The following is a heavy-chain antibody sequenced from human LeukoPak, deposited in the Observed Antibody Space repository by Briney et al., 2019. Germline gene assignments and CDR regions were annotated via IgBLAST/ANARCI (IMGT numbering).Heavy chain of an antibody. CDR3: ARVDLMIGAFDI. V-gene: IGHV3-48*02. J-gene: IGHJ3*02. CDR1: GFTFSTYS. D-gene: IGHD3-22*01. Sequence: PGGSLRLSCAASGFTFSTYSMNWVRQAPGKGLEWVSYITSSSSTIYYADSVRGRFTISRDNAKNSLYLQMNSLRDEDTAVYYCARVDLMIGAFDIWGQGTMVTVSS. CDR2: ITSSSSTI.